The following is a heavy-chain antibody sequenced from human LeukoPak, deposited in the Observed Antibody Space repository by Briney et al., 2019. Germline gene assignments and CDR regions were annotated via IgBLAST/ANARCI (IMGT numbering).Heavy chain of an antibody. V-gene: IGHV4-59*01. CDR3: ARDDRYCTNGVCYYFGLDY. D-gene: IGHD2-8*01. CDR1: GGSISSYY. J-gene: IGHJ4*02. Sequence: SETLSLTCTVSGGSISSYYLSWIRQPPRKGLAWVGYIYYSGCTNYNPPLKSRVTISVDTSKNQFSLKLSSVTAADTAVYYCARDDRYCTNGVCYYFGLDYWGQGTLVTVSS. CDR2: IYYSGCT.